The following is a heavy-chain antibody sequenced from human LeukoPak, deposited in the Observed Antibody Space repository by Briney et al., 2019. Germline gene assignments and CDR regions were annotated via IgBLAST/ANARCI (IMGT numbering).Heavy chain of an antibody. D-gene: IGHD3-10*01. Sequence: SETLSLTCTVSGGSISSYYWNWIRQPVGKGLEWTGRIYTSGSTNYNPSLKSRVTMSVDTSKNQFSLKLSSVTAADTAIYYCARDTSGFGYWGQGTLVTVSS. CDR2: IYTSGST. V-gene: IGHV4-4*07. CDR3: ARDTSGFGY. CDR1: GGSISSYY. J-gene: IGHJ4*02.